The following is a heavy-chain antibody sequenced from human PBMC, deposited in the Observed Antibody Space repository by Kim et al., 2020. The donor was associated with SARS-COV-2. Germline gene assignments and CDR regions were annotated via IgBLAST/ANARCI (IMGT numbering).Heavy chain of an antibody. D-gene: IGHD1-1*01. V-gene: IGHV3-48*03. CDR3: ARLLIRNDYNWFDP. Sequence: DSVKGRFTISRDNAKNSLYLQMNSLRAEDTAVYYCARLLIRNDYNWFDPWGQGTLVTVSS. J-gene: IGHJ5*02.